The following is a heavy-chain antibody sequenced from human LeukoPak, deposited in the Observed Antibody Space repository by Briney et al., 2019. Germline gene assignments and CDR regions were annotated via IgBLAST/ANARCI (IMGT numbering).Heavy chain of an antibody. Sequence: GGSLRLSCAASGFTFSNYSMNWVRQAPGKGLEWVSSISSSSSYIYYADSVKGRFTISRDNAKNSLYLQMNSLRAEDTAVYYCARDGGYCSGGSCYNLDYWGQGTLVTVSS. D-gene: IGHD2-15*01. J-gene: IGHJ4*02. CDR3: ARDGGYCSGGSCYNLDY. CDR2: ISSSSSYI. CDR1: GFTFSNYS. V-gene: IGHV3-21*01.